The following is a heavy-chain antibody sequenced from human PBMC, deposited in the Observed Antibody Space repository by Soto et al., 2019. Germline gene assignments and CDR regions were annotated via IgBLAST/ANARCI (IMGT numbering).Heavy chain of an antibody. CDR3: ARGHSTDCSNGVCSFFYNHEMDV. D-gene: IGHD2-8*01. CDR2: INPKSGGT. J-gene: IGHJ6*02. CDR1: GYSFTDYH. V-gene: IGHV1-2*04. Sequence: ASVKVSCKASGYSFTDYHIHWVRQAPGQGLEWLGRINPKSGGTSTAQKFQGWVTMTRDRSISTVYVELTRLRSDDTAVYFCARGHSTDCSNGVCSFFYNHEMDVWGQGTTVTVSS.